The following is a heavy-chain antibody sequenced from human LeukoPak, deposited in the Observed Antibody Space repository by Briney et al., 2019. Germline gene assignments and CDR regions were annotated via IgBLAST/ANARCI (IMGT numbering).Heavy chain of an antibody. CDR3: ARAPITSPFYFDY. CDR1: GFAFDEHG. CDR2: INWSGGST. J-gene: IGHJ4*02. V-gene: IGHV3-20*04. Sequence: GGSLRLSCTASGFAFDEHGMSWVRQVPGKGLECDSGINWSGGSTGYADPLRGRFTISRDNAKNSLYLQMDSLRAEDTALYYCARAPITSPFYFDYWGQGTLVTVSS. D-gene: IGHD2-2*01.